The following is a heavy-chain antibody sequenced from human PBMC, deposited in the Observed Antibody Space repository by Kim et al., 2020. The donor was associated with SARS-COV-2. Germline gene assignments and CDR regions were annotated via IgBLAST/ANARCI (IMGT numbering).Heavy chain of an antibody. J-gene: IGHJ3*02. CDR3: AKPRGYSYGRGAFDI. V-gene: IGHV3-23*01. Sequence: DSVKGRFTISRDNTKNTLDLQMNSLRAEDTAVYYCAKPRGYSYGRGAFDIWGQGTMVTVSS. D-gene: IGHD5-18*01.